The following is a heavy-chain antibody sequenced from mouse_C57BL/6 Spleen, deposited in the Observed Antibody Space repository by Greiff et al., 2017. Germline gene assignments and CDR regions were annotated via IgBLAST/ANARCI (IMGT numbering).Heavy chain of an antibody. CDR1: GYTFTSYW. CDR3: AKGYYCGSRFHYFGD. J-gene: IGHJ2*01. CDR2: IHPNSGST. Sequence: VQLQQPGAELAKPGASVKLSCKASGYTFTSYWMHWVKQRPGQGLEWIGMIHPNSGSTYYNEKFKSKATLTVDKSSSTAYMQLSSLTSEDSAVYYCAKGYYCGSRFHYFGDWGKGTTLTVSS. V-gene: IGHV1-64*01. D-gene: IGHD1-1*01.